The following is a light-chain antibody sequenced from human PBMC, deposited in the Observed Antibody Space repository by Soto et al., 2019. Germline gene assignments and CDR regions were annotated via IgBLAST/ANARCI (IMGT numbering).Light chain of an antibody. J-gene: IGKJ5*01. CDR2: AAS. Sequence: DIQMTQSPSSLSASVGDRVTITCRASQSISSYLNWYQQKPGKAPKLLIYAASSLQSGVLSRCSGSGSGTDFTLTIISLQPEDFATYYCQQSYRTPRITFGQGTRLEIK. CDR3: QQSYRTPRIT. V-gene: IGKV1-39*01. CDR1: QSISSY.